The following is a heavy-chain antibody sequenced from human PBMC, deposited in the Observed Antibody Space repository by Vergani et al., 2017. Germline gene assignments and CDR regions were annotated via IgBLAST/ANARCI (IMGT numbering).Heavy chain of an antibody. CDR1: GYNFTSFD. J-gene: IGHJ5*02. D-gene: IGHD1-1*01. CDR2: MNPKSGNT. V-gene: IGHV1-8*01. Sequence: QEQLVQSGAEVRKPGASVKVSCKASGYNFTSFDINWVRLATGQGLEWMGWMNPKSGNTAYAAKFQGRITRTRDHSTDTAYMEMKSLKSEDTTIYFCARGVLDTKYRHNWFGPWGQGTVVTVSS. CDR3: ARGVLDTKYRHNWFGP.